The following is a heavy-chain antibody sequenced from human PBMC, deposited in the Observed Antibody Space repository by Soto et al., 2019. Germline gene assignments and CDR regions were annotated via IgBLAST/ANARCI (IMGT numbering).Heavy chain of an antibody. Sequence: GGSLRLSCAASGFIFRNYAIHWVRQAPGKGLEWVALISYDESHIQYADSVKGRFTVSRDNSKNTLDLQMNSLRTDDTAVYYCAKADNGYCPAGCSSGYLESWGRGTLVTVSS. J-gene: IGHJ4*02. V-gene: IGHV3-30*18. CDR2: ISYDESHI. D-gene: IGHD2-21*02. CDR1: GFIFRNYA. CDR3: AKADNGYCPAGCSSGYLES.